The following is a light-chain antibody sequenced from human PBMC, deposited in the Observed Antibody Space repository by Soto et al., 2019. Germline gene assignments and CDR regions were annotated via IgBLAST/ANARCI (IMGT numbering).Light chain of an antibody. CDR2: GAS. V-gene: IGKV3-20*01. CDR1: QSVSNNY. Sequence: EIVLTQSTVTLSLSRGYSATLSCMASQSVSNNYLAWYQQKPGQAPRLLIYGASNRATGIPDRFSGSGSGTDFTLTISRLEPEDFAVYYCQQYGSSRTFGQGTKVDIK. J-gene: IGKJ1*01. CDR3: QQYGSSRT.